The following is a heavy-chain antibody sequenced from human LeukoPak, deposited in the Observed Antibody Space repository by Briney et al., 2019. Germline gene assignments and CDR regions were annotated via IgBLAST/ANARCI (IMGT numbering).Heavy chain of an antibody. V-gene: IGHV4-34*09. D-gene: IGHD3-22*01. CDR2: INHSGST. CDR3: ARGSLTYYDSSGYYYRAFDI. CDR1: SGSFSGYY. Sequence: PSETLSLTCAVHSGSFSGYYWSWIRQPPGKGLEWIGEINHSGSTNFNPSLKSRVTISVDTSKNQFSLKLSSVTAADTAVYYCARGSLTYYDSSGYYYRAFDIWGQGTMVTVSS. J-gene: IGHJ3*02.